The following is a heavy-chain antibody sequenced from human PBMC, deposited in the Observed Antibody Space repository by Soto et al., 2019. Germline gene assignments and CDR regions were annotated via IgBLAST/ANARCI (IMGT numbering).Heavy chain of an antibody. J-gene: IGHJ5*02. V-gene: IGHV4-31*03. CDR2: IFYSGTT. Sequence: QVQLQESGPRLVKPSQTLALTCTVSGDSISSDHYYWSWIRQHPGRGLEWIGHIFYSGTTFYNPSLKSRVTISVDTSKTQFSLKLSSVTAADTAVYYSARGLTCLNWLDPWGQGTLVNVSS. CDR1: GDSISSDHYY. CDR3: ARGLTCLNWLDP.